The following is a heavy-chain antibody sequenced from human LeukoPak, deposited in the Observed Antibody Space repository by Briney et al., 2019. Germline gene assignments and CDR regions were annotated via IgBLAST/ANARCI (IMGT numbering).Heavy chain of an antibody. CDR3: AKDRVQIATYYFDI. V-gene: IGHV3-30*04. Sequence: GGSLRLSCAASGFPFSSYAIHWVRQAPGKGPEWVAVISCDGRDSHHADSVKGRFTISRDNSKNTLYLQMNSLRPEDTAVYFCAKDRVQIATYYFDIWGQGTLVTVSS. J-gene: IGHJ4*02. CDR1: GFPFSSYA. CDR2: ISCDGRDS. D-gene: IGHD2/OR15-2a*01.